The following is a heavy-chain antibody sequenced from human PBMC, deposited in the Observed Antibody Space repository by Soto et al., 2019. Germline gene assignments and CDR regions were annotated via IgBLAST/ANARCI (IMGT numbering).Heavy chain of an antibody. Sequence: SGPTLVNPTQTLTLTRTFSGFSLSTTGVGVSWIRQPPGKALEWLALIYRHDDKRYSPSLKSRLTITKDTSKNQVVLTMTNMDPVDTATYYCAHRGGATVGLYYFDYWGQGALVTVSS. J-gene: IGHJ4*02. CDR2: IYRHDDK. V-gene: IGHV2-5*01. D-gene: IGHD3-16*01. CDR3: AHRGGATVGLYYFDY. CDR1: GFSLSTTGVG.